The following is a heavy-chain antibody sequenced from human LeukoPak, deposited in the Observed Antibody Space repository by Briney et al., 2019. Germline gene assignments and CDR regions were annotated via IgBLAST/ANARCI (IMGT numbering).Heavy chain of an antibody. CDR3: ARGVWGSGSLSYYYYGMDV. D-gene: IGHD3-10*01. J-gene: IGHJ6*02. Sequence: GASVKVSCKASGGTFSSYTISWVRQAPGQGLEWMGRIIPILGTANYAQKFQGRVTITADESTSTAYMELSSLRSEDTAVYYCARGVWGSGSLSYYYYGMDVWGQGTTVTVSS. V-gene: IGHV1-69*08. CDR1: GGTFSSYT. CDR2: IIPILGTA.